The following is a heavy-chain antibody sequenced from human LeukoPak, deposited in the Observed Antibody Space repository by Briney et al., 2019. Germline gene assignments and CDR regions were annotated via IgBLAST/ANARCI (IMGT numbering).Heavy chain of an antibody. CDR2: IIDSGIST. V-gene: IGHV3-23*01. CDR3: AKGSRGNYDY. CDR1: GFTFNSYA. J-gene: IGHJ4*02. Sequence: GGSLRLSCAASGFTFNSYAMAWVRQAPEKGLEWVSSIIDSGISTYYADSVKGRFTISRDNSKNTLYLQMNSLRAEDTAVYYCAKGSRGNYDYWGQGTQVTASS. D-gene: IGHD1-26*01.